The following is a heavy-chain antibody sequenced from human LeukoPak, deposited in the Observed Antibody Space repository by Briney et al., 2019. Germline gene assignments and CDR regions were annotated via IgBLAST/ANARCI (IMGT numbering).Heavy chain of an antibody. Sequence: ASVKVSCKASGYTFTSYGISWVRQAPGQGLEWMGWISAYNGNTNYAQKLQGRVTMTTDTSTSTAYMELRSLRSDDTAVYYCARVGGNTYYDFWSGYSPFDYWGQGTLVTASS. J-gene: IGHJ4*02. D-gene: IGHD3-3*01. CDR1: GYTFTSYG. CDR3: ARVGGNTYYDFWSGYSPFDY. CDR2: ISAYNGNT. V-gene: IGHV1-18*01.